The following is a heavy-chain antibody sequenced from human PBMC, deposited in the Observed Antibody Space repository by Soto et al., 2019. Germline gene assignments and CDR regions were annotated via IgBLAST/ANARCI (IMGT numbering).Heavy chain of an antibody. Sequence: QVQLVQSGAEVRKPGSSVKVSCKASGGTFSSDAVSWARQAPGQGLEWMGGLIPILGTTHYAQKFQGRVTITADESTNTAYMELSSLRSDDTAVYYCARDSGYVSGWYHDYWGQGTRVTVSS. V-gene: IGHV1-69*01. CDR1: GGTFSSDA. CDR2: LIPILGTT. D-gene: IGHD6-19*01. CDR3: ARDSGYVSGWYHDY. J-gene: IGHJ4*02.